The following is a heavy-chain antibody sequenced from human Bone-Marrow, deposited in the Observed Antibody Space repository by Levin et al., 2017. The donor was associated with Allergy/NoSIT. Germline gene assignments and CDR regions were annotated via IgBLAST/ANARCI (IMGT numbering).Heavy chain of an antibody. CDR1: GFTFSNNY. V-gene: IGHV3-66*01. CDR3: ARDRGGDSSGWYY. J-gene: IGHJ4*02. D-gene: IGHD6-19*01. CDR2: IYSGGST. Sequence: LSLTCAASGFTFSNNYVTWIRQAPGKGLEWVSLIYSGGSTYYADSVKARFTISRDNSKNTVYLQMNSLRAEDTAVYYCARDRGGDSSGWYYWGQGTLVTVSS.